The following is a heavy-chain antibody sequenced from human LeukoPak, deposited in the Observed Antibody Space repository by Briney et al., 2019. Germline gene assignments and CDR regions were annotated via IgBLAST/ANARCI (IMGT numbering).Heavy chain of an antibody. V-gene: IGHV3-21*01. D-gene: IGHD2-15*01. CDR1: GFTFSSYS. CDR3: ARDPYCSGGSCPFDY. J-gene: IGHJ4*02. CDR2: ISSSSSYI. Sequence: GGSLRLSCAASGFTFSSYSMNWVCQAPGKGLEWVSSISSSSSYIYYADSVKGRFTISRDNAKNSLYLQMNSLRAEDTAVYYCARDPYCSGGSCPFDYWGQGTLVTVSS.